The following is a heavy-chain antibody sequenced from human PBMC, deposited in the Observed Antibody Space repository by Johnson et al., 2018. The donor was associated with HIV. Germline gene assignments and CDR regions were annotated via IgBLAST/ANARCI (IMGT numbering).Heavy chain of an antibody. J-gene: IGHJ3*02. CDR1: GFTFSSYV. CDR3: ARGRGALDI. Sequence: QVQLVESGGGVVQPGRSLRLSCAASGFTFSSYVIHWVRQAPGKGLEWVAFISYDGTNKYYADSVKGRFTISRDNSKNTLYLQMNSLRAEETAMYYCARGRGALDIWGQGTMVTVSS. CDR2: ISYDGTNK. V-gene: IGHV3-30*03. D-gene: IGHD3-16*01.